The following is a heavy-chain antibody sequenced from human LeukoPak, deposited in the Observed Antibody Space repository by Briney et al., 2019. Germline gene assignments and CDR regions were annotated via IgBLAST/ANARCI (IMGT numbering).Heavy chain of an antibody. CDR1: GFTFSSYA. V-gene: IGHV3-23*01. CDR2: IGGSGGST. D-gene: IGHD3-10*01. CDR3: AKVRILVGSGSWDY. Sequence: PGGSLRLSCAASGFTFSSYAMSWVRQAPGKGLEWVSAIGGSGGSTYYADSVKGRFTISRDNSKNTLYLQMHSLRTEDTAVYYCAKVRILVGSGSWDYWGQGSLVTVSS. J-gene: IGHJ4*02.